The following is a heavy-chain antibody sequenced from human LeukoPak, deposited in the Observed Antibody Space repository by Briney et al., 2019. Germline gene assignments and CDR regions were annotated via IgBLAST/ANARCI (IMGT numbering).Heavy chain of an antibody. CDR2: IDPNSGGT. D-gene: IGHD3-10*01. J-gene: IGHJ5*02. CDR1: GYTFTGYY. V-gene: IGHV1-2*02. CDR3: ARDRRYRSVRNMVHPVDP. Sequence: ASVKVSCKASGYTFTGYYMHWVRQAPGQGLEWMGWIDPNSGGTNYAQKFQGRVTMTRDTSISTAYMELSRLRSDDTAVYYCARDRRYRSVRNMVHPVDPWGQGTLVTVSS.